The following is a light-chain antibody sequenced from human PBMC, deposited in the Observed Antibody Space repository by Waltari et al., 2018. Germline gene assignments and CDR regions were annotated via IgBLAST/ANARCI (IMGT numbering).Light chain of an antibody. Sequence: AIRITQSPSSLSASTGDRVTITCRASQGISSYLAWYQQKPGKAPKLLIYAASTLKSGVPSRFSGSGSGTDFTLTISCLQSEDFATYYCQQYYSYPLAFGQGTKVEIK. CDR2: AAS. J-gene: IGKJ1*01. CDR3: QQYYSYPLA. CDR1: QGISSY. V-gene: IGKV1-8*01.